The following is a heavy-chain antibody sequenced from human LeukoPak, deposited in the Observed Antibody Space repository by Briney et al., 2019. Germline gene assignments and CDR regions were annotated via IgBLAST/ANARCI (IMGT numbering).Heavy chain of an antibody. V-gene: IGHV3-30*03. J-gene: IGHJ4*02. Sequence: GGSLRLSCAASGFTFSSYGMHWVRQASGKGLEWVAVISYDGSNKYYADSVKGRFTISRDNSKNTLYLQMNSLRAEDTAVYYCARIAAAGTTHDYWGQGTLVTVSS. CDR3: ARIAAAGTTHDY. D-gene: IGHD6-13*01. CDR1: GFTFSSYG. CDR2: ISYDGSNK.